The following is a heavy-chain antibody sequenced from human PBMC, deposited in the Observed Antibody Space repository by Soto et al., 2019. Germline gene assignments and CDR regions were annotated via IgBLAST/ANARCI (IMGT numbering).Heavy chain of an antibody. D-gene: IGHD3-3*01. V-gene: IGHV3-7*03. J-gene: IGHJ6*02. CDR1: GFTFSSYW. Sequence: GGSLRLSCAASGFTFSSYWMSWVRQAPGKGLEWVANIKQDGSEKYYVDSVKGRFNISRDNAKNSLYLQMNSLRAEDTAVYYCARVTTYDFWSGYSYYYYGMDVWGQGNTVTVSS. CDR3: ARVTTYDFWSGYSYYYYGMDV. CDR2: IKQDGSEK.